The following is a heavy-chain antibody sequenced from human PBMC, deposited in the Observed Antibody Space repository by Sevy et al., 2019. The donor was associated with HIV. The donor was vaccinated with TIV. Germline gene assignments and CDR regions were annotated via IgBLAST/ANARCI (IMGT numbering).Heavy chain of an antibody. Sequence: GGSLRLSCAASRFTFSDYYMSWIRQAPGKGLEWVSYISSGGTTMYYADSLKGRFTISRDNAKNSLYLQMNSLRAEDSAVYYCARVRYNYGSYYFDYWGQGTLVTVSS. CDR1: RFTFSDYY. CDR2: ISSGGTTM. D-gene: IGHD1-1*01. J-gene: IGHJ4*02. CDR3: ARVRYNYGSYYFDY. V-gene: IGHV3-11*01.